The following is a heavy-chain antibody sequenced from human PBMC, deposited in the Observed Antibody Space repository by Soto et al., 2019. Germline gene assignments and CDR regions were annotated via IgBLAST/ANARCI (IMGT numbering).Heavy chain of an antibody. V-gene: IGHV1-18*01. CDR3: AREYGMDV. CDR1: GYSFHTYA. J-gene: IGHJ6*02. CDR2: ISGYNGNT. Sequence: QVQLVQSGAEVKKPGASVNVSCKASGYSFHTYAISWVRQAPGQGLEWVGWISGYNGNTNYAQKFQGRVTLTNDTSTKTAFMELRSLTGDDTAVYYCAREYGMDVWGQGTTVTVSS.